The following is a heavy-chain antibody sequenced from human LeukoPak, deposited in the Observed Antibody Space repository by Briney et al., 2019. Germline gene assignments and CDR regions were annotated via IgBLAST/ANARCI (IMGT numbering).Heavy chain of an antibody. CDR3: ARGMRIAAAGTLDY. D-gene: IGHD6-13*01. Sequence: GGSLRLSCAASGFTFSSYWMTWVRHLPGKGLEWVAKIKQDGSEKYYVDSVKGRFTISRDNAKNSLYLQMNSLRAEDTAVYYCARGMRIAAAGTLDYWGQGTLVTVSS. CDR2: IKQDGSEK. J-gene: IGHJ4*02. CDR1: GFTFSSYW. V-gene: IGHV3-7*01.